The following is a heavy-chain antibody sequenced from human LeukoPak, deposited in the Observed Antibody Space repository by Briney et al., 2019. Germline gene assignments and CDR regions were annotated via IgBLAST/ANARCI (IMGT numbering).Heavy chain of an antibody. V-gene: IGHV3-48*01. J-gene: IGHJ3*02. CDR3: ARTYDFGIGPPGDAFDN. CDR2: IRGRSDTT. D-gene: IGHD3-3*01. CDR1: GFTFTMFS. Sequence: GVLRLSCAASGFTFTMFSMNWLRQAPGKGLEWIAFIRGRSDTTYYADSVQGRFTISRDNAEDSVYLQMNSLRVEDTAVYYCARTYDFGIGPPGDAFDNWGQGTLVTV.